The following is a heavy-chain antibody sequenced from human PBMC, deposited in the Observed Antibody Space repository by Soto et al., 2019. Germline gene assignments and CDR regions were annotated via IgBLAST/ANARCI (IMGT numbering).Heavy chain of an antibody. J-gene: IGHJ6*02. CDR3: AMPIIEGPRYYYCMDV. V-gene: IGHV1-69*06. CDR2: IIPIFGTA. CDR1: GGTFSSYA. Sequence: QVQLVQSGAEVKKPGSSVKVSCKASGGTFSSYAISWVRQAPGQGLEWMGGIIPIFGTANYAQTFQGRVTITADKSTSTAYMELSSLRSEDTGVYYCAMPIIEGPRYYYCMDVWGQGTTVTVSS.